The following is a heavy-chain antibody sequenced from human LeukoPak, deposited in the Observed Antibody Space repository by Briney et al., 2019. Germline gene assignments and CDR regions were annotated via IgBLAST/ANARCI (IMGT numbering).Heavy chain of an antibody. CDR3: AKHDGPIVVVTAKLDY. Sequence: GGSLRLSCVASGFTFSTYAMHWVRQAPGKGLEWVAFISSDGNKNYYEDSVKGRFTISGDNSKNTLFLQMSSLRPEDTAMYYCAKHDGPIVVVTAKLDYWGLGTLVTVSS. J-gene: IGHJ4*02. D-gene: IGHD2-21*02. V-gene: IGHV3-30*18. CDR2: ISSDGNKN. CDR1: GFTFSTYA.